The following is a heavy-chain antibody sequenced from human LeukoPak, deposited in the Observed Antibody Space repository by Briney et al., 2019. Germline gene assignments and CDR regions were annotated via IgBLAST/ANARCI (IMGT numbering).Heavy chain of an antibody. V-gene: IGHV4-30-2*01. J-gene: IGHJ6*03. Sequence: SQTLSLTCAVSGGSISSGGYSWSWIRQPPGKGLEWIGYIYRSGSTYYNPSLKSRVTISVDRSKNQFSLKLSSVTAADTAVYYCAKDRRSAPDPYYYYYMDVWGRGTTVTVSS. CDR1: GGSISSGGYS. CDR3: AKDRRSAPDPYYYYYMDV. CDR2: IYRSGST.